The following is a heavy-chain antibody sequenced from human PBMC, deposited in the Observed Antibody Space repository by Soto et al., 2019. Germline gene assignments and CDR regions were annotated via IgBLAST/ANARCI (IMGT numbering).Heavy chain of an antibody. CDR1: GYTLTELS. V-gene: IGHV1-24*01. J-gene: IGHJ4*02. CDR3: ATGDLDYSGYDPKDFDY. Sequence: ASVKVSCKVSGYTLTELSMHRVRQAPGKGLEWMGGFDPEDGETIYAQKFQGRATMTEDTSTDTAYMELSSLRSEDTAVYYCATGDLDYSGYDPKDFDYWGQGTLVTVSS. D-gene: IGHD5-12*01. CDR2: FDPEDGET.